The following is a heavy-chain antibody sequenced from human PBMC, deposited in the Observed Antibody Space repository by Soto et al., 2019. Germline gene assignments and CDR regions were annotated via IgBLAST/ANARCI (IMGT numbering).Heavy chain of an antibody. CDR2: IYSGGST. CDR1: GFTVSRSY. J-gene: IGHJ4*02. Sequence: EVRLVEAEGGLMQPGGSLRLSCAGSGFTVSRSYMNWVRQAPGKGLEWLSIIYSGGSTKYADSVKDRFTISRDTSKNTVYLHMDRLRAEDTAVYYCARDSPEYGTGSPLESWGQGTLVTVSS. CDR3: ARDSPEYGTGSPLES. V-gene: IGHV3-53*01. D-gene: IGHD3-10*01.